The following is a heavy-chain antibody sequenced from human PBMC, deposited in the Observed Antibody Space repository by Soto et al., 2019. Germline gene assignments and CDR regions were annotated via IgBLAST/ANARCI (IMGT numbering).Heavy chain of an antibody. V-gene: IGHV4-31*03. CDR2: IYYSGST. CDR1: GGSISSGGYY. CDR3: ARGCDGYNFRGGMDV. Sequence: QVQLQESGPGLVKPSQTLSLTCTVSGGSISSGGYYWSWIRQHPGKGLEWIGYIYYSGSTYYNPSLKSRVTISVDMSKDQFSLKLSSVTAADTAVYYCARGCDGYNFRGGMDVWGQGTTVTVSS. J-gene: IGHJ6*02. D-gene: IGHD5-12*01.